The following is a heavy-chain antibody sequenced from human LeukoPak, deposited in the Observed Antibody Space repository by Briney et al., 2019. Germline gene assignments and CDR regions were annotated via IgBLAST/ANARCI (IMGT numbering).Heavy chain of an antibody. J-gene: IGHJ4*02. CDR1: GGSFSGYY. CDR3: ARRGIAARLDY. D-gene: IGHD6-6*01. V-gene: IGHV4-34*01. Sequence: PSETLSLTCAVYGGSFSGYYLSWIRQPPGKGLEWIGEINHSGSTNYNPSLKSRVTISVDTSKNQFSLKLSSVTAADTAVYYCARRGIAARLDYWGQGTLVTVSS. CDR2: INHSGST.